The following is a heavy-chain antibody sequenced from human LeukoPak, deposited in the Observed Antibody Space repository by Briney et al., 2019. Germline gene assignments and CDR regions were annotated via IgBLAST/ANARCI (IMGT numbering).Heavy chain of an antibody. Sequence: ASVKVSCKASGYTFTGYYMHWVRQAPGQGLEWMGIINPSDGSTSYVQKFQGRVTMTRDTSTSTVYMELSSLRSEDTAVYYCARGRYCSSTSCFYSDYWGQGTLVTVSS. CDR3: ARGRYCSSTSCFYSDY. J-gene: IGHJ4*02. CDR1: GYTFTGYY. D-gene: IGHD2-2*01. CDR2: INPSDGST. V-gene: IGHV1-46*01.